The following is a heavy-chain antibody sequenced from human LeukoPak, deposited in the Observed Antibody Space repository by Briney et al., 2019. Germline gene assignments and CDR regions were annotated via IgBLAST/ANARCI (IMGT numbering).Heavy chain of an antibody. CDR1: GGSFSGYY. CDR2: INHSGST. J-gene: IGHJ6*03. CDR3: ARLIRSYYYMDV. V-gene: IGHV4-34*01. Sequence: SETLSLTCAVYGGSFSGYYWSWIRQPPGKGLEGIGGINHSGSTNYNPSLNSRVTISVDTSKNQFSLKLSSVTAADTAVYYCARLIRSYYYMDVWGKGTTVTVSS.